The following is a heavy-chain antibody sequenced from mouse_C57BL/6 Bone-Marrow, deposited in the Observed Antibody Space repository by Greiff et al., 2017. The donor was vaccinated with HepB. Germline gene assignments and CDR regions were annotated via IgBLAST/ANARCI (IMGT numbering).Heavy chain of an antibody. Sequence: EVKVEESGPGLVKPSQSLSLTCSVTGYSITSGYYWNWIRQFPGNKLEWMGYISYDGSNNYNPSLKNRISITRDTSKNQFFLKLNSVTTEDTATYYCARADYGGSTNYFDYWGQGTTLTVSS. CDR3: ARADYGGSTNYFDY. CDR2: ISYDGSN. CDR1: GYSITSGYY. V-gene: IGHV3-6*01. D-gene: IGHD2-1*01. J-gene: IGHJ2*01.